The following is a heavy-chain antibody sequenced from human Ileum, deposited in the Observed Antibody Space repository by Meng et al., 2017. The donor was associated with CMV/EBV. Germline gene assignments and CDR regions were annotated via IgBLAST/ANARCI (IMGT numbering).Heavy chain of an antibody. V-gene: IGHV4-4*07. J-gene: IGHJ4*02. CDR2: IYVSGST. D-gene: IGHD3-10*01. Sequence: QVQLQEAGPRLVKPSETLSLTCSVSGDSISLHYWNWIRQPAGKGLEWIGRIYVSGSTNYNSSLRSRITLSVDKAKNQFSLNLNSVTAADTAVYYCARGSGPPGDYWGQGTLVTVSS. CDR3: ARGSGPPGDY. CDR1: GDSISLHY.